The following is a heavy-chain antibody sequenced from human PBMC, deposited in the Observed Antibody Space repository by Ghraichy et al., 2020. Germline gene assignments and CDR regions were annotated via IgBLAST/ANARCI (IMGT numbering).Heavy chain of an antibody. J-gene: IGHJ6*02. CDR3: AREGDCNKDVGYRGHYGMDV. V-gene: IGHV3-11*05. CDR2: ISGSGSYT. Sequence: GGSLRLSCEASGFTLSAKHRTWIRKAPGRGLEWVSYISGSGSYTNYADSVKGRFTISRDNAKNSLYLQMNSLRAEETAVDYCAREGDCNKDVGYRGHYGMDVWGQGTTVTVSS. D-gene: IGHD2-8*01. CDR1: GFTLSAKH.